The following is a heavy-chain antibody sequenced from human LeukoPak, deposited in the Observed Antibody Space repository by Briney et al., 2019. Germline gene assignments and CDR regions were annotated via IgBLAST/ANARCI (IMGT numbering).Heavy chain of an antibody. CDR1: GFTFNNAW. V-gene: IGHV3-15*01. J-gene: IGHJ4*02. CDR2: IKSKSDGGTT. Sequence: GGSLRLSCAASGFTFNNAWMSWVRQAAGKGLEWVGRIKSKSDGGTTDHAAPVEGRFTISRDDSKNTLYLQMNSLKTEDTAVYYCATGQDPDYFDYWGQGTLVTVSS. CDR3: ATGQDPDYFDY.